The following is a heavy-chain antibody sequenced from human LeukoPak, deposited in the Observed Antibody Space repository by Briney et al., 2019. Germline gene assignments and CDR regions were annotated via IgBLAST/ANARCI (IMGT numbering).Heavy chain of an antibody. J-gene: IGHJ3*02. V-gene: IGHV4-39*07. CDR1: GDASSRSRYY. D-gene: IGHD3-10*01. CDR3: EGSGNYNAAFDI. Sequence: SETLSLTCTVSGDASSRSRYYWGWIRQSPGKGLEWIGSIDYSGNTDYNPSLKSRVSLSVDTSKKQFSLKLNSVTAADTAVYYCEGSGNYNAAFDIWGQGTMITVSS. CDR2: IDYSGNT.